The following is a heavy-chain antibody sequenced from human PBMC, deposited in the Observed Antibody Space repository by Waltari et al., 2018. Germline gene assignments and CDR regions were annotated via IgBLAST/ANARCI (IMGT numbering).Heavy chain of an antibody. CDR1: GFTVSSNY. CDR3: ARGRYSGYADFDY. CDR2: IYSGGST. V-gene: IGHV3-53*01. Sequence: EVQLVESGGGLIQPGGSLRLSCAASGFTVSSNYMSWVRQAPGKGLEWVAVIYSGGSTYCADPVEGRFTISRDNSKNTLYLQMNSLRAEDTAVYYCARGRYSGYADFDYWGQGTLVTVSS. D-gene: IGHD5-12*01. J-gene: IGHJ4*02.